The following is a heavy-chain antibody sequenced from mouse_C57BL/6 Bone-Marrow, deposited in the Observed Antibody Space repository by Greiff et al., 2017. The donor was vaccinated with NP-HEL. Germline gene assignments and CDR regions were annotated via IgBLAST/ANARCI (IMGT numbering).Heavy chain of an antibody. CDR1: GYAFSSSW. D-gene: IGHD1-1*01. CDR3: ARRGYYGDY. CDR2: IYPGDGDT. J-gene: IGHJ2*01. V-gene: IGHV1-82*01. Sequence: QVQLQQSGPELVKPGASVKISCKASGYAFSSSWMNWVKQRPGKGLEWIGRIYPGDGDTNYNGKFKGKATLTADKSSSTAYMQLSSLTSEDSAVYFCARRGYYGDYWGQGTTLTVSS.